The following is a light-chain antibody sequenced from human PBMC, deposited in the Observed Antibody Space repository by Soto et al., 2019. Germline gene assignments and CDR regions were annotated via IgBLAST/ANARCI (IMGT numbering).Light chain of an antibody. Sequence: QSVLTQPPSASGSPGQSVTISCTGTSSDVGGYNYVSWYQQHPGKAPKLMIYEVSKRPSGVPDRLSGSKSGNTASLTVSGLQAEDEADYYCRSYAGSNNLKVFGTGTKVT. CDR3: RSYAGSNNLKV. J-gene: IGLJ1*01. CDR1: SSDVGGYNY. V-gene: IGLV2-8*01. CDR2: EVS.